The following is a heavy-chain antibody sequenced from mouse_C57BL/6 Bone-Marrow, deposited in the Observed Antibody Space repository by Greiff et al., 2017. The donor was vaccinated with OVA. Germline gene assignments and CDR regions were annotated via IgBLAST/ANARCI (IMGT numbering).Heavy chain of an antibody. CDR1: EYEFPSHD. CDR3: ARQVQLRLPWFAY. V-gene: IGHV5-2*01. CDR2: INSDGGST. J-gene: IGHJ3*01. Sequence: EVKVVESGGGLVQPGASLKLSCESYEYEFPSHDMSWVRKTPEKRLELVAAINSDGGSTYYHDTMERRSIIPRDNTKKTQYLQMSSLRSEDTAVYYCARQVQLRLPWFAYWGQGTLVTVSA. D-gene: IGHD3-2*02.